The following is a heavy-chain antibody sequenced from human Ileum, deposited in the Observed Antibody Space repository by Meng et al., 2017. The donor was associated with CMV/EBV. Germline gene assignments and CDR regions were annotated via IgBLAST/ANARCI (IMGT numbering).Heavy chain of an antibody. V-gene: IGHV3-23*01. CDR2: IIGSGASTYSAGGST. J-gene: IGHJ4*02. CDR1: GFTFSTYA. CDR3: AKLPGVEYCGGTDCTYVDH. Sequence: GGSLRLSCVASGFTFSTYAMTWVRQAPGKGLEWVSSIIGSGASTYSAGGSTYYADSVKGRFTVSRDNSKNMLFLQMNSLRAEDTAVYYCAKLPGVEYCGGTDCTYVDHWGQGTLVTVSS. D-gene: IGHD2-21*01.